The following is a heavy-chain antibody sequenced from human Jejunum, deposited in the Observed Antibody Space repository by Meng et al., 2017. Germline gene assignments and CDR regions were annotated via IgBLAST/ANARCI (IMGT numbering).Heavy chain of an antibody. Sequence: ASVKVSCKASGYSFTDYYMHWVRQAPGQGLEWMGWMNTNSGETRYAQKFQGRVTMTRDTSISTANMELNRLNSDDTAFYYCARRNVVSSTGIIPTEKHWFDPWGQGILVTVSS. CDR3: ARRNVVSSTGIIPTEKHWFDP. V-gene: IGHV1-2*02. CDR1: GYSFTDYY. J-gene: IGHJ5*02. D-gene: IGHD1-1*01. CDR2: MNTNSGET.